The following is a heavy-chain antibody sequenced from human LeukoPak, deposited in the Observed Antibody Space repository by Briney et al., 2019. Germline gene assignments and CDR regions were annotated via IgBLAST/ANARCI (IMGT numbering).Heavy chain of an antibody. CDR1: GFTFSSYA. Sequence: GGSLRLSCAASGFTFSSYAMHWVRQAPGKGLEWVAVISYDGSNKYYADSVKGRFTISRDNSKNTLYLQMNSLRAEDTAVYYCARDSGYWGQGTLVTVSS. CDR3: ARDSGY. V-gene: IGHV3-30-3*01. D-gene: IGHD6-25*01. J-gene: IGHJ4*02. CDR2: ISYDGSNK.